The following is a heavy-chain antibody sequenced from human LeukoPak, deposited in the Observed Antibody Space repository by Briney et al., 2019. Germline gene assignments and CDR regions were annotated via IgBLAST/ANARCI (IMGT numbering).Heavy chain of an antibody. V-gene: IGHV4-39*01. CDR3: ARHAYTEWIQLWLVTNYFDY. Sequence: SETLSLTCTVSGGSISTYYWGWIRQPPGKGLEWIGSIYYSGSTYYNPSLKSRVTISVDTSKNQFSLKLSSVTAADTAVYYCARHAYTEWIQLWLVTNYFDYWGQGTLVTVSS. CDR1: GGSISTYY. CDR2: IYYSGST. J-gene: IGHJ4*02. D-gene: IGHD5-18*01.